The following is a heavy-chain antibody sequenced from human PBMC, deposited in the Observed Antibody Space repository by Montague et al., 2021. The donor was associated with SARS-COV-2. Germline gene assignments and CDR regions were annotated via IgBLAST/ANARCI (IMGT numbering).Heavy chain of an antibody. CDR2: IYYSGST. V-gene: IGHV4-59*01. D-gene: IGHD3-22*01. Sequence: SETLSLTCTVSGGSISSYYWRWIRQPPGKGLEWIGYIYYSGSTNYNPSLKSRVTISVDTSKNQFSLKLSSVTAADTAVYYCAREVRYYYDSSGPGAFDIWGQGTMVTVSS. J-gene: IGHJ3*02. CDR1: GGSISSYY. CDR3: AREVRYYYDSSGPGAFDI.